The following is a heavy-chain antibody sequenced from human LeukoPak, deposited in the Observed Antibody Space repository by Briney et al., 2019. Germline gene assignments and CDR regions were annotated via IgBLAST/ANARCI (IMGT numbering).Heavy chain of an antibody. CDR3: ASVDYGDQVLDY. J-gene: IGHJ4*02. D-gene: IGHD4-17*01. CDR1: GGSISSSNW. CDR2: IYYSGST. Sequence: SETLSLTCAVSGGSISSSNWWSWVRQPPGKGLEWIGYIYYSGSTYYNPSLKSRVTISVDTSKNQFSLKLSSVTAADTAVYYCASVDYGDQVLDYWGQGTLVTVSS. V-gene: IGHV4-30-4*01.